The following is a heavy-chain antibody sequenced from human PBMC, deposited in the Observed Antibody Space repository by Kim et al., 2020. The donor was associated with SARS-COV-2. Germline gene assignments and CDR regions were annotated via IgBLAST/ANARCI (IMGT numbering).Heavy chain of an antibody. CDR1: GFTFSSYS. Sequence: GGSLRLSCAASGFTFSSYSMNWVRQAPGKGLEWVSYISSSSSSTIYYADSVKGRFTISRDNAKNSLYLQMNSLRDEDTAVYYCARNPLVRKQWLIDYFDYWGQGTLVTVSS. CDR2: ISSSSSSTI. V-gene: IGHV3-48*02. J-gene: IGHJ4*02. CDR3: ARNPLVRKQWLIDYFDY. D-gene: IGHD6-19*01.